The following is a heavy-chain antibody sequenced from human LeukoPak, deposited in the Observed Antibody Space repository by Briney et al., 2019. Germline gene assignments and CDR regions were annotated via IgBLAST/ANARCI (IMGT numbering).Heavy chain of an antibody. V-gene: IGHV3-48*01. CDR3: ARGREQWLLPDAFDI. CDR1: GFTFSSYS. CDR2: ISSSSSTI. D-gene: IGHD6-19*01. Sequence: PGGSLRLSCAASGFTFSSYSMNWVRQAPGKGLEWVSYISSSSSTIYYADSVKGRFTTSRDNAKNSLYLQMNSLRAVDTAVYYCARGREQWLLPDAFDIWGQGTMVTVSS. J-gene: IGHJ3*02.